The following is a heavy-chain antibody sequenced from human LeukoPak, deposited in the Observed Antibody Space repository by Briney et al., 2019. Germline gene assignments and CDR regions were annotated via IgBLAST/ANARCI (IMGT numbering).Heavy chain of an antibody. CDR3: ARGSGWYPHDY. J-gene: IGHJ4*02. Sequence: SETLSLTRAVYGGSFSGYYWSWIRQPPGKGLEWIGEINHSGSTNYNPSLKSRVTISVDTSKNQFSLKLSSVTAADTAVYYCARGSGWYPHDYWGQGTLVTVSS. CDR1: GGSFSGYY. D-gene: IGHD6-19*01. V-gene: IGHV4-34*01. CDR2: INHSGST.